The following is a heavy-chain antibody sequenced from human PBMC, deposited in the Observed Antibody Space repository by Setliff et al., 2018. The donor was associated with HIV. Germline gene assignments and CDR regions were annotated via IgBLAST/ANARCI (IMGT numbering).Heavy chain of an antibody. J-gene: IGHJ6*02. CDR1: GYALTTYD. V-gene: IGHV1-8*01. CDR2: MNPKTGNT. Sequence: GASVKVSCKASGYALTTYDINWVRQATGQGLEWMGWMNPKTGNTVYEQEFQGRVTMSRDTSIDTAYMELSSLRSEDTAVYYCARKVGITTYYYSSGSIKGALDVWGQGTKVTVSS. CDR3: ARKVGITTYYYSSGSIKGALDV. D-gene: IGHD3-10*01.